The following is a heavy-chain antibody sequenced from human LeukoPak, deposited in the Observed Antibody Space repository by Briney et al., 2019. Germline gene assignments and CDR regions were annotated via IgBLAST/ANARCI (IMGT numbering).Heavy chain of an antibody. CDR2: LYGSGTT. V-gene: IGHV3-66*01. CDR3: ARGDGGCDY. Sequence: GGSLRLSCAASGLTVSSNYMTWVRQAPGKGLDWVSVLYGSGTTYYADSVKGRFTISRDNAKNSLYLQMNSLRAEDTAVYYCARGDGGCDYWGQGTLVTVSS. CDR1: GLTVSSNY. D-gene: IGHD4-23*01. J-gene: IGHJ4*02.